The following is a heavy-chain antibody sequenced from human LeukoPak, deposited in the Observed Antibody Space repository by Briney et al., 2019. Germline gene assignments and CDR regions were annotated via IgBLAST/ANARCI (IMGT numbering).Heavy chain of an antibody. D-gene: IGHD1-26*01. V-gene: IGHV3-23*01. J-gene: IGHJ4*02. CDR3: AKAPIVGATRPFYYFDY. CDR2: ISGSGGST. CDR1: GFTFSSYS. Sequence: PGGSLKLSCAASGFTFSSYSMNWVRQAPGKGLEWVSAISGSGGSTYYADSVKGRFTISRDNSKNTLYLQMNSLRAEDTAVYYCAKAPIVGATRPFYYFDYWGQGTLVTVSS.